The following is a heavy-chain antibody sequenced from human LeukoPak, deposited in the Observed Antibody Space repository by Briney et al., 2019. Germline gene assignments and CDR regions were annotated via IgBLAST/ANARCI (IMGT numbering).Heavy chain of an antibody. Sequence: PSETLSLTCTVSGGSISSYYWSWIRQPPGKGLEWIGYIYYSGSTNYNPSLKSRVTISVDTSKNQFSLKLSSVTAADTAVYYCARAKGDDYVWGSYRFPFDYWGQGTLVTVSS. J-gene: IGHJ4*02. CDR1: GGSISSYY. CDR3: ARAKGDDYVWGSYRFPFDY. V-gene: IGHV4-59*08. CDR2: IYYSGST. D-gene: IGHD3-16*02.